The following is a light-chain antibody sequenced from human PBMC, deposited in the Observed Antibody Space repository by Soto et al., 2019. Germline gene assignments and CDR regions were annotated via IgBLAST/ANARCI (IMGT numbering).Light chain of an antibody. V-gene: IGKV3-15*01. J-gene: IGKJ2*01. CDR3: QQYSTWPPRYT. CDR1: QSVSSY. Sequence: EIVMTQSPATLSVSPGGRATLSCRAGQSVSSYLAWYQQRPGQPPRLLIYRASTRATNIPARFSGSGSGTEFSLTISSLQSEDFAVYYCQQYSTWPPRYTFGQGTKLEI. CDR2: RAS.